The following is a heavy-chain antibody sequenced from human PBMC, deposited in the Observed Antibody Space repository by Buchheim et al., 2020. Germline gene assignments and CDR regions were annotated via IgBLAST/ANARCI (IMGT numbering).Heavy chain of an antibody. V-gene: IGHV4-59*02. Sequence: QVQLQESGPGLVKPSETLSLTCTVTGGSVSDYYWSWVRQPPGKALEWIGYVHYSGTSDYSPSLKSRVTMSIDTSRNQLSLKLSSVTAADTATYFCARLNLVTWLSLYYFDYWGQG. D-gene: IGHD3-22*01. CDR2: VHYSGTS. CDR1: GGSVSDYY. J-gene: IGHJ4*02. CDR3: ARLNLVTWLSLYYFDY.